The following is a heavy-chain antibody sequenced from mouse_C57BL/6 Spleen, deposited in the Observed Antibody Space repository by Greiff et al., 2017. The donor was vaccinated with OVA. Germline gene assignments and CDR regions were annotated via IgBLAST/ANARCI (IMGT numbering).Heavy chain of an antibody. CDR1: GYSITSGYY. CDR3: ARTEGYYDYDRVDY. CDR2: ISYDGSN. Sequence: EVKLMESGPGLVKPSQSLSLTCSVTGYSITSGYYWNWIRQFPGNKLEWMGYISYDGSNNYNPSLKNRISITRDTSKNQFFLKLNSVTTEDTATYYCARTEGYYDYDRVDYWGQGTTLTVSS. V-gene: IGHV3-6*01. J-gene: IGHJ2*01. D-gene: IGHD2-4*01.